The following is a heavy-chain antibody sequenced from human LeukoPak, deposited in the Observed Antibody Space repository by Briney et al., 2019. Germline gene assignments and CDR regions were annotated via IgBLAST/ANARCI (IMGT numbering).Heavy chain of an antibody. CDR1: GGSINSSSYY. J-gene: IGHJ5*02. V-gene: IGHV4-39*07. CDR3: ARAEYQLLLTSFDP. Sequence: PSETLSLTCTVSGGSINSSSYYWGWIRQPPGKGLEWIGSIYYSGSTYYNPSLKSRVTISVDTSKNQFSLKLSSVTAADTAVYYCARAEYQLLLTSFDPWGQGTLVTVSS. D-gene: IGHD2-2*01. CDR2: IYYSGST.